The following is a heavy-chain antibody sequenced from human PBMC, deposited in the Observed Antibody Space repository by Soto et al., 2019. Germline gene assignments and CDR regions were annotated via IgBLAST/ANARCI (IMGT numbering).Heavy chain of an antibody. CDR2: IYYSGST. D-gene: IGHD3-22*01. CDR3: ARRLYYDSSGFEGGSMDV. V-gene: IGHV4-39*01. Sequence: SETLSLTCTVSGGSISSSSYYWGWIRQPPGKGLEWIGTIYYSGSTYYNPSLKSRVTISVDTSKNQFSLKLNSVTAADTAFYYCARRLYYDSSGFEGGSMDVWGQGTTVTVSS. J-gene: IGHJ6*02. CDR1: GGSISSSSYY.